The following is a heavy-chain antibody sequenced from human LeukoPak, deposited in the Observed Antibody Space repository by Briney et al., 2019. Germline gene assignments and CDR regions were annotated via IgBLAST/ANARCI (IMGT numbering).Heavy chain of an antibody. CDR2: ISAYSGDT. J-gene: IGHJ4*02. CDR3: ARAPSFGDYGGDY. V-gene: IGHV1-18*01. Sequence: ASVKVSCKAPGYNFTNYGISWVRQAPGQGLEWMGWISAYSGDTNYAQRLQGRLTMTTDTSPTTAYLELRSLTSDDTAVYYCARAPSFGDYGGDYWGQGTLVTVSS. CDR1: GYNFTNYG. D-gene: IGHD4-17*01.